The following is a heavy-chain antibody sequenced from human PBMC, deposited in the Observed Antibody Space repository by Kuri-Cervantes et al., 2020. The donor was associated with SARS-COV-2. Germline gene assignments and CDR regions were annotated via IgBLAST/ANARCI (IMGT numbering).Heavy chain of an antibody. Sequence: GGSLRLSCAASGFTFSSYGMHWVRQAPGKGLEWVAFIRYDGSNKYYADSVKGRFTISRDNSKNTLYLQMNSLRAEDTAVYYCAKDFWDIVVXXAPSFDYWGQGTLVTVSS. D-gene: IGHD2-2*01. J-gene: IGHJ4*02. CDR1: GFTFSSYG. V-gene: IGHV3-30*02. CDR2: IRYDGSNK. CDR3: AKDFWDIVVXXAPSFDY.